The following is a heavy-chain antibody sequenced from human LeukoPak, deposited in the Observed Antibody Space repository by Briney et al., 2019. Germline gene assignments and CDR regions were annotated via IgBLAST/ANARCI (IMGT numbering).Heavy chain of an antibody. CDR3: AKGGPYSNSGYYYYYMDV. CDR2: IRYDGSNK. J-gene: IGHJ6*03. CDR1: GFTFSSYG. D-gene: IGHD4-11*01. V-gene: IGHV3-30*02. Sequence: GGSLRLSCAASGFTFSSYGMHWVRHAPGKGRVGGAFIRYDGSNKYYADSVKGRFTISRDNSKNTLYLQMNSLRAEDTAVYYCAKGGPYSNSGYYYYYMDVWGKGTTVTVSS.